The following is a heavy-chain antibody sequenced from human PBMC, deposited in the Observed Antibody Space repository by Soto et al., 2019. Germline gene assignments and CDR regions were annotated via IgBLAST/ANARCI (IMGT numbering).Heavy chain of an antibody. Sequence: EVQLVESGGGLVQPGRSLRLSCAASGFIVDDYAMHWVRQAPGKGLEWVSVISGNSGSLGYADSVKGRFTIARDNAKNSLYLQITSLRAEDTSLYYCSKDRYSSSAYDYYGLDGWGQGTTVTVSS. CDR2: ISGNSGSL. V-gene: IGHV3-9*01. D-gene: IGHD3-16*01. CDR3: SKDRYSSSAYDYYGLDG. CDR1: GFIVDDYA. J-gene: IGHJ6*02.